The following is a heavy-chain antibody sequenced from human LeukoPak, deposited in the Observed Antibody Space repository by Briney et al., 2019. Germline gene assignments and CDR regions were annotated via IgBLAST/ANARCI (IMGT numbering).Heavy chain of an antibody. Sequence: PSETLSLTCTVSGGSISSSSYYWGWIRQPPGKGLEWIGSIYYSGSTYYNPSLKSRVTISVDTSKNQFSLKLSSVTAADTAVYYCARWRAWDNWSDHWGQGTLVTVSS. V-gene: IGHV4-39*01. D-gene: IGHD1-26*01. J-gene: IGHJ5*02. CDR2: IYYSGST. CDR3: ARWRAWDNWSDH. CDR1: GGSISSSSYY.